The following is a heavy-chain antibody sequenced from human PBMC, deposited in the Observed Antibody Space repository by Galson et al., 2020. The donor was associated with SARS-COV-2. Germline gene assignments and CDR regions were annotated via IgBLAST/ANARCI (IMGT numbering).Heavy chain of an antibody. CDR1: GDSVNSGSNY. CDR2: VYFSGST. CDR3: ARVRRSGTPDY. D-gene: IGHD2-15*01. J-gene: IGHJ4*02. Sequence: SETLSLTCAVSGDSVNSGSNYWSWIRQPPGQGLEWIGYVYFSGSTSYNPSLKSRVTVSVDTSGNQFSLRLSSVTAADTAVYYCARVRRSGTPDYWGQGILVTVSS. V-gene: IGHV4-61*01.